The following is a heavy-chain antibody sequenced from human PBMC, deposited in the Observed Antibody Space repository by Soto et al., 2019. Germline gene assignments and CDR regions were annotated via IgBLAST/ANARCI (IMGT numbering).Heavy chain of an antibody. V-gene: IGHV3-23*01. D-gene: IGHD3-10*01. Sequence: SGGSLRLSCAASGFTFSSYAMSWVRQAPGKGLEWVSAISGSGGSTYYADSVKGRFTISRDNSKNTLYLQMNSLRAEDTAVYYCVCITMVRGDNTQSYYYGMDVWGQGTTVTVSS. CDR3: VCITMVRGDNTQSYYYGMDV. CDR1: GFTFSSYA. J-gene: IGHJ6*02. CDR2: ISGSGGST.